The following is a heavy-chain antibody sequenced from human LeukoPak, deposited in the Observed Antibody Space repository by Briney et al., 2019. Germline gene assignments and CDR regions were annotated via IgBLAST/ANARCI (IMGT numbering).Heavy chain of an antibody. CDR2: ISYREGRT. J-gene: IGHJ4*02. Sequence: PGGSLRLSCVASGFTFRSYAMSWVRQAPGKGLEGVSAISYREGRTYYADSVKGRFTISRDNSKNTLYLQMNSLRAEDTAVYYCAKEADSSGWFDYWGQGTLVTVSS. D-gene: IGHD3-22*01. CDR1: GFTFRSYA. V-gene: IGHV3-23*01. CDR3: AKEADSSGWFDY.